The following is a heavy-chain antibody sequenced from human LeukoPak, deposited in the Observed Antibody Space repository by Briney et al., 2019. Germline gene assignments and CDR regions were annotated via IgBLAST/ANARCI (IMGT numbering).Heavy chain of an antibody. D-gene: IGHD7-27*01. Sequence: PSETLSLTCTVSGGSISPYYWSWIRQPPGKGLEWIGYIHSSGNTNYNPALKSRVTISVDTSKNRFSLKVTSVTAADTAVYYCARLHWGSGGSGSFDYWGQGTLVTVSS. V-gene: IGHV4-59*08. CDR1: GGSISPYY. CDR3: ARLHWGSGGSGSFDY. CDR2: IHSSGNT. J-gene: IGHJ4*02.